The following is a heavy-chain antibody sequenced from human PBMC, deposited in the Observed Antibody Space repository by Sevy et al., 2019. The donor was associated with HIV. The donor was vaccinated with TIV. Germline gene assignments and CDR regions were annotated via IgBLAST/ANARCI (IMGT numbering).Heavy chain of an antibody. Sequence: ASVKVSCKVSGYTLTGLSMQWVRQAPGKGLEWMGSFDPEDGERIYAQKLEGRVTMTEDTSADTAYMELNSLRSEDTAVYYCATTKDYYDSSGCPFDYWGQGTLVTVSS. CDR2: FDPEDGER. D-gene: IGHD3-22*01. CDR1: GYTLTGLS. CDR3: ATTKDYYDSSGCPFDY. J-gene: IGHJ4*02. V-gene: IGHV1-24*01.